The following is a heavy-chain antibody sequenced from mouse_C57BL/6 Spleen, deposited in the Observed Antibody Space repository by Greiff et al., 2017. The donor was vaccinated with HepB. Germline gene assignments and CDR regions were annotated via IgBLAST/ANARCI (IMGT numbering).Heavy chain of an antibody. V-gene: IGHV5-16*01. CDR1: GFTFSDYY. J-gene: IGHJ2*01. CDR3: ARDRHYYGSSYDYFDY. CDR2: INYDGSST. D-gene: IGHD1-1*01. Sequence: DVMLVESEGGLVQPGSSMKLSCTASGFTFSDYYMAWVRQVPEKGLEWVANINYDGSSTYYLDSLKSRFIISRDNAKNNLYLQMSSLKSEDTAADYCARDRHYYGSSYDYFDYWGQGTTRIVSS.